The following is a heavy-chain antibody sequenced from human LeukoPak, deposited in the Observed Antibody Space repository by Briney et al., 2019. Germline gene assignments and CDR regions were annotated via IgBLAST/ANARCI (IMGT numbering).Heavy chain of an antibody. D-gene: IGHD6-19*01. Sequence: GGSLRLSRAASGLTVSSNYMSWVRQAPGKGLEWVSVIYSGGSTYYADSVKGRFTISRDNSKNTLYLQMNSLRVEDTAVYYCARVVAVAGNRDAFDIWGQGTMVTVSS. V-gene: IGHV3-53*01. J-gene: IGHJ3*02. CDR2: IYSGGST. CDR3: ARVVAVAGNRDAFDI. CDR1: GLTVSSNY.